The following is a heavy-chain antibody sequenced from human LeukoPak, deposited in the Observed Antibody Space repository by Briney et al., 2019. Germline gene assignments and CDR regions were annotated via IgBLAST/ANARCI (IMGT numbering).Heavy chain of an antibody. J-gene: IGHJ4*02. CDR3: AAAVAGTALGY. D-gene: IGHD6-19*01. Sequence: GGSLRLSCAASGFTFSSYAMSWVRQAPEKGLEWVSAISGSGGSTYYADSVKGRFTISRDNSKNTLYLQMNSLRAEDTAVYYCAAAVAGTALGYWGQGTLVTVSS. V-gene: IGHV3-23*01. CDR2: ISGSGGST. CDR1: GFTFSSYA.